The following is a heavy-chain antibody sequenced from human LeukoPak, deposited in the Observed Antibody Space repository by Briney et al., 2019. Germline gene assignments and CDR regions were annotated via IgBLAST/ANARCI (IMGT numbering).Heavy chain of an antibody. Sequence: ASVKVSCKASGYTFTSYAMHWVRQAPGQRLEWMGWINAGNGNTKYSQKFQGRVTITRDTSASTAYMELSSLRSEDTAVYYCARGALLDYYGSGSYPDYRGQGTLVTVSS. J-gene: IGHJ4*02. CDR2: INAGNGNT. CDR3: ARGALLDYYGSGSYPDY. CDR1: GYTFTSYA. V-gene: IGHV1-3*01. D-gene: IGHD3-10*01.